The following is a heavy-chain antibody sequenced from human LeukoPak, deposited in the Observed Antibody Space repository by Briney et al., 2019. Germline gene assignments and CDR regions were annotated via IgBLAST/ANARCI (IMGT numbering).Heavy chain of an antibody. CDR3: ARDSLFGPDPRFGESPNDY. D-gene: IGHD3-10*01. J-gene: IGHJ4*02. Sequence: SETLSLTCTVSGGSISSSSYYWGWIRQPPGKGLEWIGSIYYSGSTYYNPSLKSRVTISVDTSKNQFSLKLSSVTAADTAVYYCARDSLFGPDPRFGESPNDYWGQGTLVTVSS. CDR1: GGSISSSSYY. CDR2: IYYSGST. V-gene: IGHV4-39*07.